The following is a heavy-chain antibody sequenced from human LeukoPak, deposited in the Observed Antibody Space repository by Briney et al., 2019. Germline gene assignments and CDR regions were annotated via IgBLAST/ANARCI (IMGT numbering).Heavy chain of an antibody. Sequence: SETLCLTCTVSGGSITSRTYYWVWIRQPPGKGLEWIGSVYYTGSTYYNLSLKSRVTISVDTSKNQFSLKLSSVTAADTAVYYCARDLFLDTAMESDYWGQGTLVTVSS. V-gene: IGHV4-39*07. CDR2: VYYTGST. J-gene: IGHJ4*02. D-gene: IGHD5-18*01. CDR3: ARDLFLDTAMESDY. CDR1: GGSITSRTYY.